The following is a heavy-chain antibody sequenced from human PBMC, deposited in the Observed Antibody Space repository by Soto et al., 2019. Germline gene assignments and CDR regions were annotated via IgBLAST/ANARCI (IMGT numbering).Heavy chain of an antibody. D-gene: IGHD3-16*01. CDR1: GGSISGHY. CDR3: ARGPYYDLIWNYYYMDV. V-gene: IGHV4-59*08. Sequence: QVQLQESGPGLVKPSETLSLSCSVSGGSISGHYWSWVRQTPGKGLEWIGYMYYSGSTNYNPSLKSRVTISVDTSKNHFSLRLTSVTAADTAVYYCARGPYYDLIWNYYYMDVWGKGTTATVSS. CDR2: MYYSGST. J-gene: IGHJ6*03.